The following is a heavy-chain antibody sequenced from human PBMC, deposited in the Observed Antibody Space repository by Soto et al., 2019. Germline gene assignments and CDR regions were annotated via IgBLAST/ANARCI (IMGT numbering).Heavy chain of an antibody. CDR3: ARDGDSGYPFWSGPLGGGRFDP. Sequence: QVQLVQSGAEVKKPGSSVNVSCKTSGATFGNTAVTWVRQAPGQGLEWMGGIVPMFGTANYAQKFQGRVTITADESTNTAYMELSSLRSDDTAVYFCARDGDSGYPFWSGPLGGGRFDPWGQGTLVTVSS. CDR1: GATFGNTA. CDR2: IVPMFGTA. D-gene: IGHD3-3*01. V-gene: IGHV1-69*12. J-gene: IGHJ5*02.